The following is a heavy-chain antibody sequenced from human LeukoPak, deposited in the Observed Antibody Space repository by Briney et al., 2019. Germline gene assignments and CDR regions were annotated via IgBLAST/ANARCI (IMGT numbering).Heavy chain of an antibody. Sequence: PGGSLRLSCAASGFTFSSYAMSWVRQAPGKGLEWVSGISARGSNTFYADSMKGRFTISRDNSKNTLFLQMNSLRGEDTAVYYCATETGDSPDYWGQGTLVTVSS. CDR3: ATETGDSPDY. CDR2: ISARGSNT. CDR1: GFTFSSYA. D-gene: IGHD3-10*01. J-gene: IGHJ4*02. V-gene: IGHV3-23*01.